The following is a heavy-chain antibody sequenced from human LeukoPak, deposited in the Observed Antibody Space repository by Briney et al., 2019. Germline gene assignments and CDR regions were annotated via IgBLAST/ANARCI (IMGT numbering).Heavy chain of an antibody. J-gene: IGHJ4*02. D-gene: IGHD3-10*01. CDR3: AREGSGSYTYFDH. Sequence: SETLSLTCPVSGGSISSYYWSWIRQPPGKGLEWIGYIYYSGSTNYNPSLKSRVTISVDTSKNQFSLKLSSVTAADTAVYYCAREGSGSYTYFDHWGQGTLVTVSS. CDR1: GGSISSYY. V-gene: IGHV4-59*01. CDR2: IYYSGST.